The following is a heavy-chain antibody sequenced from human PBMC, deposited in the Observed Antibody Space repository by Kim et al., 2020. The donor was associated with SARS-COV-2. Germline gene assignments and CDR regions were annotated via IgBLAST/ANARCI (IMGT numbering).Heavy chain of an antibody. CDR3: ARESRHRGILTGYTYYYYYGMDV. D-gene: IGHD3-9*01. CDR2: INPSGGST. V-gene: IGHV1-46*01. Sequence: ASVKVSCKASGYTFTSYYMHWVRQAPGQGLEWMGIINPSGGSTSYAQKFQGRVTMTRDTSTSTVYMELSSLRSEDTAVYYCARESRHRGILTGYTYYYYYGMDVWGQGTKVTVSS. J-gene: IGHJ6*02. CDR1: GYTFTSYY.